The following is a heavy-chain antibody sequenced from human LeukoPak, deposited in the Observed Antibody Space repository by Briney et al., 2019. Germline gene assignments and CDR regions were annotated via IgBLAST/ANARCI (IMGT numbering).Heavy chain of an antibody. V-gene: IGHV3-33*01. J-gene: IGHJ4*02. CDR3: ARDGGIGYCTNGVCCNFDY. D-gene: IGHD2-8*01. CDR1: GFTFSSYG. CDR2: IWYDGSNK. Sequence: GRSLRLSCAASGFTFSSYGMHWVRQAPGKGLEWVAVIWYDGSNKYYADSVKGRFTISRDNSKNTLYLQMNSLRAGDTAVYYCARDGGIGYCTNGVCCNFDYWGQGTLVTVSS.